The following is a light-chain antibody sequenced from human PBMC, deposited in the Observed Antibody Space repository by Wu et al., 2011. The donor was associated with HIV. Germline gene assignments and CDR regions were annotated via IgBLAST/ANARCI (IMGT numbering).Light chain of an antibody. V-gene: IGKV3-20*01. CDR3: QQYVSSPT. CDR1: QSVSSNY. J-gene: IGKJ5*01. Sequence: CRASQSVSSNYLAWYQQKPGPASPGSSSLMRPTGPLASQTGSVAVGLGTLFTLTISRLEPEDSAVYFCQQYVSSPTFGQGTRLEIK. CDR2: MRP.